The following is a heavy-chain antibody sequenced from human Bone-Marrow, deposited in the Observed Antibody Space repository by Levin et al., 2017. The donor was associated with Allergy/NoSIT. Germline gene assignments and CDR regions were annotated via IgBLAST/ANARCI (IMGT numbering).Heavy chain of an antibody. D-gene: IGHD5-12*01. CDR1: GFTFRTYS. CDR3: ARVRSGYDSYAFDI. Sequence: GGSLRLSCAASGFTFRTYSMNWVRQAPGKGLEWVSYISSGSSYIYYANSVKGRFTVSRDNAKNSLYLQLNSLRAEDTAVYYCARVRSGYDSYAFDIWGQGTMVTVSS. J-gene: IGHJ3*02. CDR2: ISSGSSYI. V-gene: IGHV3-21*01.